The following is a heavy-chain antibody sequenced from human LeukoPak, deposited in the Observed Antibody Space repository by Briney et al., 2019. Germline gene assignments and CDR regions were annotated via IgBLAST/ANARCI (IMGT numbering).Heavy chain of an antibody. Sequence: QPGGSLRLSCAASGFTFSSYWMHWVRQAPGKGLVWVSHINSDGSSTSYADSVKGRFTISRDNAKNTLYLQMNSLRAEDTAVYYCARGPYYDSSGYYLDYWGQGTLVTVSS. CDR1: GFTFSSYW. CDR2: INSDGSST. CDR3: ARGPYYDSSGYYLDY. J-gene: IGHJ4*02. V-gene: IGHV3-74*01. D-gene: IGHD3-22*01.